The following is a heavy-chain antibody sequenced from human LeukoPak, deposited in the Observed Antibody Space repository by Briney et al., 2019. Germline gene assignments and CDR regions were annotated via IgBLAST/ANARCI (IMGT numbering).Heavy chain of an antibody. J-gene: IGHJ2*01. CDR1: GFTFSNYW. Sequence: PGGSLRLSCAASGFTFSNYWMSWVRQAPGKGLEWVANIKQDGSEKYYVDSVKGRFTISRDNAEKSLYLQMNSLRAEDTAVYYCARTTVAKFDLWGRGILVSVSS. CDR2: IKQDGSEK. D-gene: IGHD4-23*01. CDR3: ARTTVAKFDL. V-gene: IGHV3-7*01.